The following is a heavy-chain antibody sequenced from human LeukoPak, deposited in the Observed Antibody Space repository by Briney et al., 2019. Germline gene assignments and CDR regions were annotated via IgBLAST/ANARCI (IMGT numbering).Heavy chain of an antibody. D-gene: IGHD5/OR15-5a*01. V-gene: IGHV4-61*02. J-gene: IGHJ6*03. CDR2: IYSSGST. Sequence: SQTLSLTCAVSGYSISSGYYWSWIRPPAGKGLEWIGLIYSSGSTNYNPSLNSRVTISVDTSKNQFSLKLNSVTAADTAVYYCAREGSTTVYYYYYYMDVWGKGTTVTVSS. CDR1: GYSISSGYY. CDR3: AREGSTTVYYYYYYMDV.